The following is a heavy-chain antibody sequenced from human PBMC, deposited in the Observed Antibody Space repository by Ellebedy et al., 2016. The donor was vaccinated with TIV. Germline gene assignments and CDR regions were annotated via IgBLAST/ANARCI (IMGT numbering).Heavy chain of an antibody. CDR3: ARVTTATTLSGMDV. V-gene: IGHV1-46*01. D-gene: IGHD4-17*01. CDR1: GYTFTSYY. Sequence: AASVKVSCKASGYTFTSYYIYWVRQAPGQGLEWMGIINPSGGSTSYAQKFYGRVTMTRDTSTSTVYMELSSLRSEDTAVYYCARVTTATTLSGMDVWGQGTTVTVSS. CDR2: INPSGGST. J-gene: IGHJ6*02.